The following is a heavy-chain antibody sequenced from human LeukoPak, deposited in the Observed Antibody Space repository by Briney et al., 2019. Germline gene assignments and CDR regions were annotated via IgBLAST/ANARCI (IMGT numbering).Heavy chain of an antibody. D-gene: IGHD6-6*01. CDR1: GFTVSSNY. Sequence: GGSLRLSCAASGFTVSSNYMSWVRQAPGKGLEWVSVIYSGGSTYYADSVKGRFTISRDNSKNTLYLQMNSLRAEDTAVYYCARVAARPRYHYYYGMDVWGQGTTVTVSS. J-gene: IGHJ6*02. V-gene: IGHV3-53*01. CDR3: ARVAARPRYHYYYGMDV. CDR2: IYSGGST.